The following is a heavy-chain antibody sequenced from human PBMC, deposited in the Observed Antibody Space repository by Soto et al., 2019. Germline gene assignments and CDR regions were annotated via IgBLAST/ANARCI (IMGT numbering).Heavy chain of an antibody. V-gene: IGHV1-69*13. J-gene: IGHJ3*02. CDR1: GGTFRNYA. CDR3: ASGAPVGAFAI. Sequence: AVKVSCKASGGTFRNYAFSWVRQAPGQGLEWMGEVIPIFGTTPYAQKFQGRVTITADESTNTAYMELSSLRSEDTAVYYCASGAPVGAFAIRGQGTMVTVSS. D-gene: IGHD1-26*01. CDR2: VIPIFGTT.